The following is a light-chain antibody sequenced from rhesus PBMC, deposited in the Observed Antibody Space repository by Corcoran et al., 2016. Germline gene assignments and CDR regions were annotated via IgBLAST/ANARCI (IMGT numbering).Light chain of an antibody. CDR2: GAS. Sequence: EIVMTQSPATLSLSPGERATLSCRASQSVSSSLAWYQQKPGQAPKLLSSGASSRATGIPDRCSVSGSGTEFTLTISSLEPEDCGVYYCQQDYSWPRALTFGGGTKVELK. CDR1: QSVSSS. CDR3: QQDYSWPRALT. J-gene: IGKJ4*01. V-gene: IGKV3-42*02.